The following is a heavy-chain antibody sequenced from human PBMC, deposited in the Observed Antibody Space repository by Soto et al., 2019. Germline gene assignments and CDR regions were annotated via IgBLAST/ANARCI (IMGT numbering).Heavy chain of an antibody. CDR3: ATGRSTRFDP. V-gene: IGHV3-30*03. CDR1: GFTFNRYG. J-gene: IGHJ5*02. CDR2: ISFDGTAK. Sequence: GGSLRLSCVASGFTFNRYGMHWVRQAPGKGLEWVAEISFDGTAKYYAESVKGRFTVSRDNGNNTLHLEMNSLGAKDTAVYFCATGRSTRFDPWGQGTLVTVSS. D-gene: IGHD1-1*01.